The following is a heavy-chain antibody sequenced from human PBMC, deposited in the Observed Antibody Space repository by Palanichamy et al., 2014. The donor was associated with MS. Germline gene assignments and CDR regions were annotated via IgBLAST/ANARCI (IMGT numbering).Heavy chain of an antibody. D-gene: IGHD3-10*01. V-gene: IGHV3-11*01. CDR3: ARDWVVRGAEYDY. CDR2: ISNSGYSI. CDR1: GFTFSDYY. Sequence: QVQLVESGGGLVKPGGSLRLSCAASGFTFSDYYMAWIRQAPGKGLECVAYISNSGYSIYYADSVKGRFTISRDNAKKSLDLQINTLRAEDTAIYYCARDWVVRGAEYDYWGQGTLVTVSS. J-gene: IGHJ4*02.